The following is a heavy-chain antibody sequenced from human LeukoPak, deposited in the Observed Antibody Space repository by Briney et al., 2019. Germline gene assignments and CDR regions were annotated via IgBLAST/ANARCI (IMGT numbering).Heavy chain of an antibody. Sequence: GGSLRLSCAASGFTLSSYEMNWVRQAPGKGLEWVSYISSSGSTIYYADSVKGRFTISRDNAKNSLYLQMNSLRAEDTAVYYCARFIDIVVVPAAMSGVGYFDYWGQGTLVTVSS. J-gene: IGHJ4*02. V-gene: IGHV3-48*03. D-gene: IGHD2-2*01. CDR3: ARFIDIVVVPAAMSGVGYFDY. CDR2: ISSSGSTI. CDR1: GFTLSSYE.